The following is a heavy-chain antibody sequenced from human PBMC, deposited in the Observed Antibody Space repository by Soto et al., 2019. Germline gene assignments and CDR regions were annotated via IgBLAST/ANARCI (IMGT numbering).Heavy chain of an antibody. V-gene: IGHV1-69*06. CDR1: GGTFSSYA. CDR2: IIPIFGTA. D-gene: IGHD2-21*02. J-gene: IGHJ3*02. Sequence: VASVKVSCKASGGTFSSYAISWVRQAPGQGLEWMGGIIPIFGTANYAQKFQGRVTITADKSTSTAYMELSSLRSEDTAVYYCARDYCGGDCLAFDIWGQGTMVTVSS. CDR3: ARDYCGGDCLAFDI.